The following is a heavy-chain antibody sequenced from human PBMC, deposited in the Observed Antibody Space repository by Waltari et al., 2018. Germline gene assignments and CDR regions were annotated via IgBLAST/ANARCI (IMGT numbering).Heavy chain of an antibody. CDR3: AREEIEKWGTWFDP. V-gene: IGHV4-4*07. Sequence: QVQLQESGPGLVKPSETLSLTCTVPGGSINNYYWSWIRQPARTGLEWLGRTYPSGTPADKPSIKSRVTIALDTAKNQLSLKRTSVTAEETAGDYGAREEIEKWGTWFDPWGQGILVTVSS. D-gene: IGHD3-16*01. J-gene: IGHJ5*02. CDR1: GGSINNYY. CDR2: TYPSGTP.